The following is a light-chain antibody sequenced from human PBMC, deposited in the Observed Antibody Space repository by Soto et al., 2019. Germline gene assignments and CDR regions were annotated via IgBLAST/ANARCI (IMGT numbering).Light chain of an antibody. CDR3: SSYSGSNNFV. CDR1: STDVGGYDY. J-gene: IGLJ1*01. Sequence: QSVLTQPPSASGSLGQSVTISCTGTSTDVGGYDYVSWYQQHPGKAPKLIIYDVNKWPSVVPDRFFGSKSGYTASLTLSGLRAEDEADYYCSSYSGSNNFVFGTGTKVTVL. V-gene: IGLV2-8*01. CDR2: DVN.